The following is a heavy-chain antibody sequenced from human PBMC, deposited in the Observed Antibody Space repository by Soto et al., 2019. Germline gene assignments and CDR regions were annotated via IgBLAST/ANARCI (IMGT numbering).Heavy chain of an antibody. CDR2: ISYDGSNK. CDR3: APTSYQLHRWDV. D-gene: IGHD2-2*01. Sequence: GGSLRLSCAASGFTFSSYAMHWVRQAPGKGLEWVAVISYDGSNKYYADSVKGRFTISRDNSKNTLYLQMNSLRAEDTAVYYCAPTSYQLHRWDVGAKGTTVTVPS. CDR1: GFTFSSYA. J-gene: IGHJ6*04. V-gene: IGHV3-30-3*01.